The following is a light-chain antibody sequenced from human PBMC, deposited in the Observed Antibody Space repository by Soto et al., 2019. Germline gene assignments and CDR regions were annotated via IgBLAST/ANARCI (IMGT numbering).Light chain of an antibody. CDR1: QNISHY. J-gene: IGKJ1*01. CDR3: QQTYDVPPT. CDR2: GAS. V-gene: IGKV1-39*01. Sequence: DIQMTQSPSFLSASVGDRVTFNCRASQNISHYVHWNQQKSGKAPELMIYGASTLQSGVPSRFGGSGSGTDYTLTITSLQPEDFATYYCQQTYDVPPTFGQGSRVDVK.